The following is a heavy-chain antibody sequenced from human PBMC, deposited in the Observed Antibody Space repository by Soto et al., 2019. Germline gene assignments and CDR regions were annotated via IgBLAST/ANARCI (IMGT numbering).Heavy chain of an antibody. V-gene: IGHV4-59*01. J-gene: IGHJ4*02. Sequence: SETLSLTCTVSGGSISSYYWSWIRQPPVKVLEWIGYIYYSGSTNYNPSLKSRVTISVDTSKNQFSLKLSSVTAADTAVYYCARAQLDTAMVPYFDYWGQGTLVTVSS. CDR2: IYYSGST. CDR3: ARAQLDTAMVPYFDY. D-gene: IGHD5-18*01. CDR1: GGSISSYY.